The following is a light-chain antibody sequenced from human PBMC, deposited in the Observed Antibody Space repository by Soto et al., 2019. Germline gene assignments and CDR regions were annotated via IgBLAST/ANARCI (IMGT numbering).Light chain of an antibody. J-gene: IGKJ5*01. CDR2: CAS. CDR3: QRYNDGPPGT. V-gene: IGKV3D-15*01. CDR1: QSVGYD. Sequence: VMTQSPATLSVSPGERVTLASRARQSVGYDLAWYQQTRGQAPSLLVYCASTTATGIPGRFSGSLSGTEFTLTNDSRQFEDFAIYYCQRYNDGPPGTFGQWNLLEIK.